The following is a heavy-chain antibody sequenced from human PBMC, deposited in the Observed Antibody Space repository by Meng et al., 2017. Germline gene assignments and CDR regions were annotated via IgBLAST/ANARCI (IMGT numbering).Heavy chain of an antibody. CDR2: IIPIFGTA. D-gene: IGHD5-24*01. V-gene: IGHV1-69*13. Sequence: SVKVSCKASGGTFSSYAISWVRQAPGQGLEWMGGIIPIFGTANYAQKFQGRVTITADESTSTAYMELSSLGSEDTAVYYCARDLRDGYNYGPSAFDIWGQGTMVTVSS. CDR3: ARDLRDGYNYGPSAFDI. CDR1: GGTFSSYA. J-gene: IGHJ3*02.